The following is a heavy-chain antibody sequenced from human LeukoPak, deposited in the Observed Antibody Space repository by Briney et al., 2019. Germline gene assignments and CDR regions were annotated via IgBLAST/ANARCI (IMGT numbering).Heavy chain of an antibody. J-gene: IGHJ3*01. Sequence: SETLSLTCTVSGGSISSYYWSWIRQPPGKGLEWIGYIYYSGSTNYNPSPKSRVTISVDTSKNQFSLKLSSVTAADTAVYYCARGTYYYDSSGHGTWGQGTMVTVSS. CDR1: GGSISSYY. CDR3: ARGTYYYDSSGHGT. D-gene: IGHD3-22*01. CDR2: IYYSGST. V-gene: IGHV4-59*01.